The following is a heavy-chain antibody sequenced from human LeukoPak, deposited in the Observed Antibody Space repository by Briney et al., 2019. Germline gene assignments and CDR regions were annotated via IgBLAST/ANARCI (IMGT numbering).Heavy chain of an antibody. D-gene: IGHD6-13*01. Sequence: GGSLRLSCAASGFTFSNAWMNWVRQAPGKGLEWVGRIKSETDGGTTDYAAPVKGRFTISRDDSKNTLYLQMNSLKTEDTAVYYCTTDTSSWYPYYFDYWGQGTLVTVSS. CDR1: GFTFSNAW. CDR2: IKSETDGGTT. J-gene: IGHJ4*02. CDR3: TTDTSSWYPYYFDY. V-gene: IGHV3-15*07.